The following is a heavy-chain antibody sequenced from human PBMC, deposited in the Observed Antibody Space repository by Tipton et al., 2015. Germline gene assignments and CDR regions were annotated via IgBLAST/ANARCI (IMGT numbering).Heavy chain of an antibody. CDR2: INYNRNT. CDR1: GESFSGYY. CDR3: ARALRTSNWHYSYYGMDV. J-gene: IGHJ6*02. Sequence: TLSLTCSVYGESFSGYYWTWIRQSPGKGLAWLGEINYNRNTNYTPSLEHRLTLSLDTSNNQLARKLTSVTAADTALYYCARALRTSNWHYSYYGMDVWGQGTTVIVSS. V-gene: IGHV4-34*01. D-gene: IGHD2-2*01.